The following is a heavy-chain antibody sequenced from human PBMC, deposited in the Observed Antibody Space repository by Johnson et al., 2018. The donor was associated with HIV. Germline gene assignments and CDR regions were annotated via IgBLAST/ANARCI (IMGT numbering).Heavy chain of an antibody. CDR1: GFTFSSYA. V-gene: IGHV3-30-3*01. D-gene: IGHD3-22*01. Sequence: QVQLMESGGGVVQPGRSLRLSCAASGFTFSSYAMHWVRQAPGKGLEWVAVISYDGSNKYYADSVKGRFIISRDNSKNTLYLQMNSLRTEDTAMYYCAKGHSSGYPKDAFDIWGRGTIVTVSS. J-gene: IGHJ3*02. CDR2: ISYDGSNK. CDR3: AKGHSSGYPKDAFDI.